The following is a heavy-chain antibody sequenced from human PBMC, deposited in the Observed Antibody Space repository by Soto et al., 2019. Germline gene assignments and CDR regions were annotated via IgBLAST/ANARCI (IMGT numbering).Heavy chain of an antibody. CDR2: ISSSGSTI. CDR3: ARSDFWSPRAYYYGMEV. D-gene: IGHD3-3*01. J-gene: IGHJ6*04. Sequence: HPGGSLRLSCAASGFTFSSYEMNWVRQAPGKGLEWVSYISSSGSTIYYADSVKGRFTISRDNAKNSLYLQMNSLRAEETAVYYCARSDFWSPRAYYYGMEVWGKGTKVTVSS. V-gene: IGHV3-48*03. CDR1: GFTFSSYE.